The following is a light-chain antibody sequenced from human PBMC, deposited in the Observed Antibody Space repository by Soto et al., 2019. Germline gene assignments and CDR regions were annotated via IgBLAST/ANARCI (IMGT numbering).Light chain of an antibody. V-gene: IGLV1-44*01. CDR3: AAWDDSLTVL. J-gene: IGLJ3*02. CDR2: NND. CDR1: SSNIGSNT. Sequence: QAVLTQPPSASGTPGQRVTISCSGSSSNIGSNTVNWYQQLPGTAPKLVIYNNDQRPSGVPDRFSGSKSGTSASLAISGLQSEDEADYYCAAWDDSLTVLFGGGTQLTVL.